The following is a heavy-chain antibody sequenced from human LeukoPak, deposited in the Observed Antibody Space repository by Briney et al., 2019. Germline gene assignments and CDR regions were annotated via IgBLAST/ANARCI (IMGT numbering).Heavy chain of an antibody. J-gene: IGHJ4*02. D-gene: IGHD3-22*01. CDR2: ISWNSVSI. Sequence: GGSLRLSCAASGFTFDDYAMHWVRQAPGKGLEWVSGISWNSVSIVYADSVKGRFTISRDNAKNSLYLQMNSLRAEDTALYYCATGSSGYYYGLGYWGQGTLVTVSS. V-gene: IGHV3-9*01. CDR3: ATGSSGYYYGLGY. CDR1: GFTFDDYA.